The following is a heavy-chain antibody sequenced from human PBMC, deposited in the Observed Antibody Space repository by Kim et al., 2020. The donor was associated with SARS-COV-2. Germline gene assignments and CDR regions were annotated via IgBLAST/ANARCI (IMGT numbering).Heavy chain of an antibody. Sequence: YAQKFQGRVTRTRDTSISTAYMELSRLRSDDTAVYYCARGGSSWRHKFDYWGQGTLVTVSS. J-gene: IGHJ4*02. V-gene: IGHV1-2*02. D-gene: IGHD6-13*01. CDR3: ARGGSSWRHKFDY.